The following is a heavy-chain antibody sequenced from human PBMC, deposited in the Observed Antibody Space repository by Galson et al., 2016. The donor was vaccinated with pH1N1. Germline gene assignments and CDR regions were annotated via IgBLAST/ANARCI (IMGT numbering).Heavy chain of an antibody. CDR3: AKGAGRYYFGSGSFNY. CDR1: GSAFDDFA. J-gene: IGHJ4*02. D-gene: IGHD3-10*01. CDR2: ISWNSNSI. V-gene: IGHV3-9*01. Sequence: SLRLSCAASGSAFDDFAMHWVRHVPGKGLEWVSGISWNSNSIGHADSVKGRFTISRDSAKKSLFLQMNSLRVEDTALYYCAKGAGRYYFGSGSFNYWGQRTQVTVSS.